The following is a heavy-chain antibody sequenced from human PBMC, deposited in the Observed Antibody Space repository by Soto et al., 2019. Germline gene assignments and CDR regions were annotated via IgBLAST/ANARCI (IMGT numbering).Heavy chain of an antibody. CDR3: ARVKLAGRGSFHD. CDR1: GYSITNGYY. J-gene: IGHJ4*02. D-gene: IGHD3-3*02. CDR2: IYHSGNT. Sequence: SETLSLTCADSGYSITNGYYWGWIRQPPGKGLEWIGSIYHSGNTYYNPSLKSRVTLSIDTSKNQFSLKLRSVTAADTAMYYCARVKLAGRGSFHDWGQGTLVTSPQ. V-gene: IGHV4-38-2*01.